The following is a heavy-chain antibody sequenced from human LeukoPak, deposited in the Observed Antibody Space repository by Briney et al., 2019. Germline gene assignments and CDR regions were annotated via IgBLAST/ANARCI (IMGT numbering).Heavy chain of an antibody. CDR2: ISAYNGNT. Sequence: GASVKVSCKASGYTFTSYGISWVRQAPGQGLEWMGWISAYNGNTNYAQKLQGRVTMTTDTSTSTAYMELRSLRSEDTAVYYCARGIAAAGTIVSPSDYWGQGTLVTVSS. CDR1: GYTFTSYG. D-gene: IGHD6-13*01. V-gene: IGHV1-18*01. J-gene: IGHJ4*02. CDR3: ARGIAAAGTIVSPSDY.